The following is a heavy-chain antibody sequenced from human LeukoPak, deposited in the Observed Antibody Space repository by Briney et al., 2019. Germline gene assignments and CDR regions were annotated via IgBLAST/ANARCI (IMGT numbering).Heavy chain of an antibody. CDR1: GFTFSNYA. V-gene: IGHV3-30-3*01. J-gene: IGHJ5*02. CDR3: AKVPDTRGSWYWFGP. CDR2: ISSDGRTN. Sequence: PGGSLRLSCRASGFTFSNYAMHWVRQAPGKGLEWVAFISSDGRTNYYVDSVKGRFTISRDNSKNTLYLQLNSLRIEDTAVYYCAKVPDTRGSWYWFGPWGQGTLVIVSS. D-gene: IGHD2-2*01.